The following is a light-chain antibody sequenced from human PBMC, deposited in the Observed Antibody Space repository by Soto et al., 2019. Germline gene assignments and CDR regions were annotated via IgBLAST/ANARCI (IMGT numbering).Light chain of an antibody. CDR1: QSISIW. V-gene: IGKV1-5*01. Sequence: DIQMTQSPSTLSASVGDRITITCRASQSISIWLAWYQQTPGKAPKILIYDASRLETGVPSRFSGSGSGTEFTLTISGVQPDDFATYYCQQYNGYSTWTFGQGTRVETK. CDR2: DAS. CDR3: QQYNGYSTWT. J-gene: IGKJ1*01.